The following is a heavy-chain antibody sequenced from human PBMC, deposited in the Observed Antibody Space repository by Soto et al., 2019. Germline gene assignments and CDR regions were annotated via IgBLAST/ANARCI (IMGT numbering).Heavy chain of an antibody. CDR1: GFTFSSYA. CDR3: AKTVTTVTTGNWSDP. J-gene: IGHJ5*02. Sequence: PGGSLRLSCAASGFTFSSYAMSWVRQAPGKGLEWVSAISGSGGSTYYADSVKDRFTISRDNSKNTLYLQMNSLRAEDTAVYYCAKTVTTVTTGNWSDPWGQGTLVTVSS. V-gene: IGHV3-23*01. D-gene: IGHD4-17*01. CDR2: ISGSGGST.